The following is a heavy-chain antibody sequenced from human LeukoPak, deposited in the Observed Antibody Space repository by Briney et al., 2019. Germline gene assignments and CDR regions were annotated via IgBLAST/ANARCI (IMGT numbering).Heavy chain of an antibody. Sequence: SETLSLTCTISGGSISSYYWIWIRQPAGKGLEWIGRMSTSGSSNYNPSLTSRVTMSVDKPKNQFSLNLNSVTAADTAVYFCARVNSSGSFHDYWGQGARVTVSS. CDR2: MSTSGSS. CDR3: ARVNSSGSFHDY. J-gene: IGHJ4*02. D-gene: IGHD3-22*01. CDR1: GGSISSYY. V-gene: IGHV4-4*07.